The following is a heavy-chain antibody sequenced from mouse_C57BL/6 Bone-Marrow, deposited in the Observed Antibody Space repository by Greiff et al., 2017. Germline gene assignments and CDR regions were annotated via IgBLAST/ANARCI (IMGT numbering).Heavy chain of an antibody. J-gene: IGHJ4*01. CDR2: IFPGSGST. CDR1: GYTFTDYY. V-gene: IGHV1-75*01. Sequence: VQLVESGPELVKPGASVKISCKASGYTFTDYYINWVKQRPGQGLEWIGWIFPGSGSTYYNEKFKGKATLTVDKSSSTAYMLLSSLTSEDSAVYFCAREGALITWGPYYYAMGYWGQGTSVTVSS. CDR3: AREGALITWGPYYYAMGY. D-gene: IGHD1-1*01.